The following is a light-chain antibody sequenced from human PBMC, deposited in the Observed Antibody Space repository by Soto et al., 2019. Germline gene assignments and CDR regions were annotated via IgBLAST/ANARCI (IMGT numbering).Light chain of an antibody. CDR2: EVN. Sequence: QPVLTQPASVSGSPGQSITISCAGTRSDVGNYNLVSWYQQHPGKAPKLMIYEVNKRPSGVSNRFSGSKSGNTASLTISGLQAEDEADYYCCSYAGSDTWAFGGGTKLTVL. CDR3: CSYAGSDTWA. V-gene: IGLV2-23*02. CDR1: RSDVGNYNL. J-gene: IGLJ3*02.